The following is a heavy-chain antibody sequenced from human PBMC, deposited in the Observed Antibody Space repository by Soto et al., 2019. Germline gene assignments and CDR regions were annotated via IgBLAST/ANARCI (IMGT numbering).Heavy chain of an antibody. CDR2: IYYSGST. Sequence: SETLSLTCTVSGGSISSYYWSWIRQPPGKGLEWIGYIYYSGSTNYNPSLKSRVTISVDTSKNQFSLKLSSVTAADTAVYYCARARTRVPAASLFDYWGQGTLVTVSS. D-gene: IGHD2-2*01. CDR1: GGSISSYY. CDR3: ARARTRVPAASLFDY. J-gene: IGHJ4*02. V-gene: IGHV4-59*01.